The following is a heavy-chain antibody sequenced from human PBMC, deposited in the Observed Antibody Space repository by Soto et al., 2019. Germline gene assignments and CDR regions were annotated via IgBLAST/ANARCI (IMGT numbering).Heavy chain of an antibody. V-gene: IGHV5-10-1*01. CDR3: ARFYGDYAGYYYGMDV. D-gene: IGHD4-17*01. CDR2: IDPSDSYT. J-gene: IGHJ6*02. Sequence: ESLKISCKGSEYSLTSYWISWVRQMPGKGLEWMGRIDPSDSYTNYSPSFQGHVTISADKSISTAYLQWSSLKASDTAMYYCARFYGDYAGYYYGMDVWGQGTTVTVSS. CDR1: EYSLTSYW.